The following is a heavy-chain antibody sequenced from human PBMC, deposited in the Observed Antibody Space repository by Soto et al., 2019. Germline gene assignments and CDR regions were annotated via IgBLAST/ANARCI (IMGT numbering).Heavy chain of an antibody. J-gene: IGHJ3*02. D-gene: IGHD3-16*02. CDR1: GYTFTSYG. CDR3: ARSLMITFGGVIVIPDAFDI. CDR2: ISAYNGNT. V-gene: IGHV1-18*01. Sequence: ASVKVSCKASGYTFTSYGISWVRQAPGQGLEWMGWISAYNGNTNYAQKLQGRVTMTTDTSTSTAYMELRSLRSDDTAVYYCARSLMITFGGVIVIPDAFDIWGQGTMVTVSS.